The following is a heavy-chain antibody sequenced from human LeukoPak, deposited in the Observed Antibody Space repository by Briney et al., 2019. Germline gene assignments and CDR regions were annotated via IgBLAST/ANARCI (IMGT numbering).Heavy chain of an antibody. CDR3: ARGYYDSSGTYDY. D-gene: IGHD3-22*01. CDR1: GFTFSSYS. J-gene: IGHJ4*02. Sequence: GGSLRLSCAASGFTFSSYSMNWVRQAPGKGLEWVSYISTGSNYIYYADSVKGRFTISRDNAKNSLYLQMNSLRAEDTAVYYCARGYYDSSGTYDYWGQGTLVTVSS. CDR2: ISTGSNYI. V-gene: IGHV3-21*01.